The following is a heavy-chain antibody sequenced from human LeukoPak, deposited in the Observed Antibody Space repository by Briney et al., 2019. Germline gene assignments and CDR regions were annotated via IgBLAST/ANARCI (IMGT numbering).Heavy chain of an antibody. D-gene: IGHD6-19*01. CDR3: AGLEGRYSTDWFYFFDY. V-gene: IGHV4-4*02. CDR1: GGSISSLNL. CDR2: MYLGGTT. Sequence: PSGTLSLTCIVSGGSISSLNLWSWLRQPPGKGLEWIGEMYLGGTTNFNPSLKSRVTILIDKSKNQLSLQLPSVTAADTAVYYCAGLEGRYSTDWFYFFDYWGQGALVTVSS. J-gene: IGHJ4*02.